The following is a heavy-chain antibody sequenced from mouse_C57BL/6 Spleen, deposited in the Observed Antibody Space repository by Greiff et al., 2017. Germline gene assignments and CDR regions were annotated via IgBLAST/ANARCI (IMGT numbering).Heavy chain of an antibody. J-gene: IGHJ2*01. CDR2: IDPSDSET. V-gene: IGHV1-52*01. CDR3: ARGTGSFDY. Sequence: QVQLQQPGAELVRPGSSVKLSCKASGYTFTSYWMHWVKQRPIQGLEWIGNIDPSDSETNYNQKFKDKATLTVDKSSSTAYMQLSSLTSEDSAVYYCARGTGSFDYWGQGTTLTVSS. CDR1: GYTFTSYW. D-gene: IGHD4-1*01.